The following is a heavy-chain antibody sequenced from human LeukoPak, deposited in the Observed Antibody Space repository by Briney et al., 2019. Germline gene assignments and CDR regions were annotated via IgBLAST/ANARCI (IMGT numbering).Heavy chain of an antibody. CDR1: GGSISSYY. V-gene: IGHV4-59*12. D-gene: IGHD4-17*01. CDR3: ARDSQADYGDYDYYYYGMDV. J-gene: IGHJ6*02. CDR2: IYYSGST. Sequence: SETLSLTCTVSGGSISSYYWSWIRQPPGKGLEWIGYIYYSGSTYYNPSLKSQVTISVDTSKNQFSLKLSSVTAADTAVYYCARDSQADYGDYDYYYYGMDVWGQGTTVTVSS.